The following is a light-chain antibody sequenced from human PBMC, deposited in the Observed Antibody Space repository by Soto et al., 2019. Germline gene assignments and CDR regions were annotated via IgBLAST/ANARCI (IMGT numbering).Light chain of an antibody. V-gene: IGKV3-15*01. CDR2: GAS. J-gene: IGKJ1*01. Sequence: TQSRATLSASPGERVTLACRATQSVTYNLAWYQQKPGQAPRLLIYGASTRPTGIPARFSGRGSGTEFTLTITSLQSEDFAVYYCQQYNDWLWTFGQGTKVDIK. CDR1: QSVTYN. CDR3: QQYNDWLWT.